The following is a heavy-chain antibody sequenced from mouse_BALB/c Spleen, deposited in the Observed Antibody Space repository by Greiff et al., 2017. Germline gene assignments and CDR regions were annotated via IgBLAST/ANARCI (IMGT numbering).Heavy chain of an antibody. CDR2: INNLAYSI. CDR3: ARGGLGLYRYEFAY. J-gene: IGHJ3*01. CDR1: GFTFSDYG. Sequence: EVKLVESGGGLVQPGGSRKLSCAASGFTFSDYGMAWVRQAPGKGPEWVAFINNLAYSIYYADTVTGRFTISRENAKNTLYLEMSSLRSEDTAMYYCARGGLGLYRYEFAYWGQGTLVTVSA. D-gene: IGHD2-14*01. V-gene: IGHV5-15*02.